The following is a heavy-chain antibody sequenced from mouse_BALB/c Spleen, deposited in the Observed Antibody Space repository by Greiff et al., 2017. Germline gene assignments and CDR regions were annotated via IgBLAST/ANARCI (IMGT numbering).Heavy chain of an antibody. J-gene: IGHJ2*01. D-gene: IGHD1-1*01. CDR2: IWAGGST. Sequence: VQLQESGPGLVAPSQSLSITCTVSGFSLTSYGVHWVRQPPGKGLEWLGVIWAGGSTNYNSALMSRLSISKDNSKSQVFLKMNSLQTDDTAMYYCAREGLTTVVADYFDYWGQGTTLTVSS. CDR3: AREGLTTVVADYFDY. CDR1: GFSLTSYG. V-gene: IGHV2-9*02.